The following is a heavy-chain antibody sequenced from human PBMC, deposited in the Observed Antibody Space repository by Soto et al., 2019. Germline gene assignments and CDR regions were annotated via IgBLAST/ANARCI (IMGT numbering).Heavy chain of an antibody. CDR2: ISGSGGST. V-gene: IGHV3-23*01. J-gene: IGHJ4*02. Sequence: GGSLRLSCAASGFTFSSYAMSWVRQAPGKGLEWVSAISGSGGSTYYADSVKGRFTISRDNSKNTLYLQMNSLRAEDTAVYYCAKVPYDSSDYYSPIDYWGQGTQVTVSS. CDR3: AKVPYDSSDYYSPIDY. D-gene: IGHD3-22*01. CDR1: GFTFSSYA.